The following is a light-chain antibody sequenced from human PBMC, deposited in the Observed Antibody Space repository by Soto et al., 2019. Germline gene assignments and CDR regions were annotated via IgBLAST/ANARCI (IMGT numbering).Light chain of an antibody. Sequence: IPMTQSPSTLSASLGDRVTITCRASQSISSWLAWYQQKPGKAPKLLIYAASTLQSGVPSRFSGSGSGTDFTLTISGLQPDDFATYYCQQYNRYSWTFGQGTKVDIK. J-gene: IGKJ1*01. CDR1: QSISSW. CDR3: QQYNRYSWT. CDR2: AAS. V-gene: IGKV1-5*01.